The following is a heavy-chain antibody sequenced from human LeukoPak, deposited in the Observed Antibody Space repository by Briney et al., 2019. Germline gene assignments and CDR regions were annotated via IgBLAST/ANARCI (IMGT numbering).Heavy chain of an antibody. Sequence: SETLSLTCSVSGGSISSSSYYWGWIRQPPGKGLEWIGSIYYSGSTYYTPSLKSRVTISVDTSKNQFSLKLSSVTAADTAVYYCARDKEGAFDYWGQGTLVTVSS. CDR3: ARDKEGAFDY. J-gene: IGHJ4*02. V-gene: IGHV4-39*07. CDR1: GGSISSSSYY. CDR2: IYYSGST. D-gene: IGHD3-16*01.